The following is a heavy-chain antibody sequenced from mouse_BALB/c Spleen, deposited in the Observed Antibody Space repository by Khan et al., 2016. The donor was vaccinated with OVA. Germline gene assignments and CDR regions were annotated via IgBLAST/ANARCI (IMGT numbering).Heavy chain of an antibody. V-gene: IGHV1-4*01. D-gene: IGHD2-14*01. CDR3: ARDGAYKRSDGWFAY. CDR2: IIPTNDYT. CDR1: GYTFTTYT. J-gene: IGHJ3*01. Sequence: QVQLQQSETELARPGASVKMSCKASGYTFTTYTIHWVKQRPGQGLEWIGYIIPTNDYTNYNQKFKDRATLTADKSSSTAYMQLSSLTSEDSALYYCARDGAYKRSDGWFAYWGQGTLVTVSA.